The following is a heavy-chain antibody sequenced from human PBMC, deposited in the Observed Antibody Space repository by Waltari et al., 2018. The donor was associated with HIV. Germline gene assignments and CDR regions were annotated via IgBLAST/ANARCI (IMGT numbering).Heavy chain of an antibody. CDR1: GFTFSSYS. CDR2: ISSSSSYR. CDR3: ARVTTKIDTDGGGAFDI. Sequence: EVQLVESGGGLVKPGGSLRLSCAASGFTFSSYSMNWVRQAPGKGLEWVSSISSSSSYRYYADSVKGRFTISRDTAKNSLYLQMNSMRAEDTAVYYCARVTTKIDTDGGGAFDIWGQGTMVTVSS. D-gene: IGHD3-16*01. J-gene: IGHJ3*02. V-gene: IGHV3-21*01.